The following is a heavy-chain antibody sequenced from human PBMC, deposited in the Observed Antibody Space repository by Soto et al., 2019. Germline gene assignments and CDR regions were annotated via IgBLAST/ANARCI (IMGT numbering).Heavy chain of an antibody. D-gene: IGHD2-15*01. J-gene: IGHJ6*02. CDR2: INAGTGKT. CDR3: ARGVVVVGYLDYYGIDV. CDR1: RNYFTSDA. Sequence: QDQLVQSGAEVKEPGASVKVSCKASRNYFTSDALHWVRQAPGQSLEWMGWINAGTGKTKYSQNFQSRVTISRDASASTVYMEMTSLRSEDTAVYFCARGVVVVGYLDYYGIDVWGRGTTVIVAS. V-gene: IGHV1-3*01.